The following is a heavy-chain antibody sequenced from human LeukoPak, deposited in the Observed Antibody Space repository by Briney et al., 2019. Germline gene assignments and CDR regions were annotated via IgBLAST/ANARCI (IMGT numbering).Heavy chain of an antibody. V-gene: IGHV4-4*09. J-gene: IGHJ4*02. CDR3: ARQRGSYYAY. CDR2: IYTSGST. Sequence: PSETLSLTCTVSGGSISSYYWSWIRRPPGKGLEWIGYIYTSGSTNYNPSLKSRVTISVDTSKNQFSLKLSSVTAADTAVYYCARQRGSYYAYWGQGTLVTVSS. CDR1: GGSISSYY. D-gene: IGHD1-26*01.